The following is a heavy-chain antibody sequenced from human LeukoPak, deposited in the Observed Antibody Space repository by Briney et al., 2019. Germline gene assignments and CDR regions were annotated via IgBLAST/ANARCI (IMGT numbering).Heavy chain of an antibody. V-gene: IGHV4-30-2*01. J-gene: IGHJ4*02. CDR3: ARSVVPAAIHFDY. D-gene: IGHD2-2*02. Sequence: PSETLSLTCTVSGGSISSGGYYWSWIRQPPGKGLEWIGYIYHSGSTYYNPSLKSRVTISVDRSKNQFSLKLSSVTAADTAVYYCARSVVPAAIHFDYWGQGTLVTVSS. CDR2: IYHSGST. CDR1: GGSISSGGYY.